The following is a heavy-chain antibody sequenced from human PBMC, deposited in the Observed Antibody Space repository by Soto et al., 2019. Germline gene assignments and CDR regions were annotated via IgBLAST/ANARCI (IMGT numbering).Heavy chain of an antibody. J-gene: IGHJ5*02. Sequence: QVQLQESGPGLVKPSQTLSLTCTVSGGSISSGGYYWSWNRQHPGKGLEWIGYIYYSGSTYYNPSLKGRVTISVDTSKNQFSLKLSSVTAADTAVYFCASSGLLREFDPWGQGTLVTVSS. CDR1: GGSISSGGYY. V-gene: IGHV4-31*03. CDR2: IYYSGST. D-gene: IGHD2-21*01. CDR3: ASSGLLREFDP.